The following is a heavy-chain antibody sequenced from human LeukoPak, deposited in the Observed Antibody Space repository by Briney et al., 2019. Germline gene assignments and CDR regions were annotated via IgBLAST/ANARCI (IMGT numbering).Heavy chain of an antibody. D-gene: IGHD2-15*01. J-gene: IGHJ4*02. CDR1: GGSISSGDYY. CDR2: IYYSGST. V-gene: IGHV4-30-4*01. CDR3: ARVGYCSGGSCYVIDY. Sequence: SETLSLTCTVSGGSISSGDYYWSWIRQPPGKGLEWIGYIYYSGSTYYNPSLKSRVTISVDTSKNQFSLKLSSVTAADTAVYYCARVGYCSGGSCYVIDYWGQGTLVTVSS.